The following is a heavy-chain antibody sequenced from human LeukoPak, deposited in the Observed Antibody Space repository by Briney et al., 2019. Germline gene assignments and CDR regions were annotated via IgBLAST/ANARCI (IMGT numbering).Heavy chain of an antibody. Sequence: SETLSLTCTVSGGSISSYYWSWIRQPPGKGLEWIGYISSSGSTNYNPSLKSRVTISVDTSNNQFSLKLSSVTAADTAEYYCARDMLEYCSRTTCYFYGMDVWGQGTTVTVSS. CDR3: ARDMLEYCSRTTCYFYGMDV. CDR1: GGSISSYY. CDR2: ISSSGST. V-gene: IGHV4-59*01. J-gene: IGHJ6*02. D-gene: IGHD2-2*01.